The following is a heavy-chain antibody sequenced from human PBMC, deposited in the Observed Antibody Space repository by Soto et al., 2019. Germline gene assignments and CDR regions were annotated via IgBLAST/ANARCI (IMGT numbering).Heavy chain of an antibody. J-gene: IGHJ4*02. CDR3: ARAHAPTLPFDS. V-gene: IGHV4-59*13. CDR1: GDSIRNVY. CDR2: IYHSGNA. D-gene: IGHD2-2*01. Sequence: QVQLQESGPGLVKPSETLSLTCTVSGDSIRNVYWSWIRQPPGKGLEWIGFIYHSGNAKCNPSLKSRVAMSVDSSKNQISLSLNSVTAADSAVYFCARAHAPTLPFDSWGQGTLVTVSS.